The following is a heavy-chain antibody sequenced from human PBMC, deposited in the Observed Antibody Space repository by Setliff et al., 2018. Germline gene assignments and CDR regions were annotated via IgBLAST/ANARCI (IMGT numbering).Heavy chain of an antibody. CDR3: ARTCSGSGCYAGLES. CDR2: IWDDGGRK. D-gene: IGHD2-15*01. V-gene: IGHV3-33*08. J-gene: IGHJ4*02. Sequence: GGSLRLSCAASGFTFSSYRMHWVRQAPGKGLEWVAVIWDDGGRKYHADSVKGRFTTSRDNSKNTLYLQMNSLRPEDTAVYYCARTCSGSGCYAGLESWGQGTPVTVSS. CDR1: GFTFSSYR.